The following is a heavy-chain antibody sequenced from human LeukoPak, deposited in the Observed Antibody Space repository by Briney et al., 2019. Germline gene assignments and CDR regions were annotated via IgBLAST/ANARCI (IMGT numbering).Heavy chain of an antibody. Sequence: ASVKVSCKASGYTFTSYDINWVRQVTGQGLEWMGWISAYNGNTNYAQKLQGRVTMTTDTSTSTAYMELRSLRSDDTAVYYCARDFAGSFEFDYWGQGTLVTVSS. CDR2: ISAYNGNT. V-gene: IGHV1-18*01. CDR3: ARDFAGSFEFDY. D-gene: IGHD2-21*01. CDR1: GYTFTSYD. J-gene: IGHJ4*02.